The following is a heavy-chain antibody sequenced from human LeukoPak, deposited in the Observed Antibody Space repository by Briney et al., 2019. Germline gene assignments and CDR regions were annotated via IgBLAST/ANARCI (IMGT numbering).Heavy chain of an antibody. D-gene: IGHD3-3*01. J-gene: IGHJ4*02. Sequence: GGSLRLSCAASGFTFSSYGMHWARQAPGKGLEWVAVISYDGSNKYYADSVKGRFTISRDNSKNTLYLQMNSLRAEDTAVYYCAKEPVLRFLEWFFDYWGQGTLVTVSS. CDR1: GFTFSSYG. CDR3: AKEPVLRFLEWFFDY. CDR2: ISYDGSNK. V-gene: IGHV3-30*18.